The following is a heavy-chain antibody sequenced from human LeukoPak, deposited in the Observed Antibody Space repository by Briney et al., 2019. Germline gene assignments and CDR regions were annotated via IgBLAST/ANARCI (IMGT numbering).Heavy chain of an antibody. J-gene: IGHJ4*02. D-gene: IGHD3-3*01. CDR1: GYTFTSYD. CDR2: MNPNSGNT. V-gene: IGHV1-8*01. CDR3: ARGPTYYDFWSGLNDY. Sequence: ASVKVSCKASGYTFTSYDINWVRQATGQGLEWMGWMNPNSGNTGYAQKFQGRVTMTRNTSISTAYMELSSLRSEDTAVYYCARGPTYYDFWSGLNDYWGQGTLVTVSS.